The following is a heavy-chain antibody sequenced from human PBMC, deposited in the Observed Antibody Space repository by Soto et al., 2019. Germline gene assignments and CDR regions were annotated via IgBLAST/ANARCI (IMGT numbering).Heavy chain of an antibody. D-gene: IGHD5-12*01. CDR1: GFTFSSYS. CDR3: ARDVEDGYNSDYYYYRMDV. CDR2: ISSSSSYI. V-gene: IGHV3-21*01. J-gene: IGHJ6*02. Sequence: PGGSLRLSCAASGFTFSSYSMNWVRQAPGKGLEWVSSISSSSSYIYYADSVKGRFTISRDNAKNSLYLQMNSLRAEDTAVYYCARDVEDGYNSDYYYYRMDVWGQGTTVTVSS.